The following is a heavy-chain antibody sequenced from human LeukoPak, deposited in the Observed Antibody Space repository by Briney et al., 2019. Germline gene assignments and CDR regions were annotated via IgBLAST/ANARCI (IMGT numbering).Heavy chain of an antibody. V-gene: IGHV3-20*04. CDR2: INWNGGST. D-gene: IGHD4-17*01. CDR1: GFTFDDYG. CDR3: ARDLGTTVTTYLDY. J-gene: IGHJ4*02. Sequence: PGGSLRLSCAASGFTFDDYGMSWVRQAPGKGLEWVSGINWNGGSTGYADSVKGRFTISRDNAKNSLYLQMNSLRAEDTAVYYCARDLGTTVTTYLDYWGQGTLVTVSS.